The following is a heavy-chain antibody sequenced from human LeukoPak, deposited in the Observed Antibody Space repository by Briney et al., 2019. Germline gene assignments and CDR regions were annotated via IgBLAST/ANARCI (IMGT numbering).Heavy chain of an antibody. CDR2: IYPGDSDT. CDR3: ARLSPYCSSTSCYFDY. Sequence: GESLKISCKGSEYRFTSYWIGWVRQMPGKGLEWMGLIYPGDSDTRYSPSFQGQVTISADKSISTAYLQWSSLKASDTAMYYCARLSPYCSSTSCYFDYWGQGTLVTVSS. V-gene: IGHV5-51*01. J-gene: IGHJ4*02. D-gene: IGHD2-2*01. CDR1: EYRFTSYW.